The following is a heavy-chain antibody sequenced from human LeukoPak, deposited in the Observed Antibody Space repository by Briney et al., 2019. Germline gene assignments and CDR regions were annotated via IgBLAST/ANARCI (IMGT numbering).Heavy chain of an antibody. CDR3: TRDHCSGDNCPSFDY. V-gene: IGHV1-18*04. D-gene: IGHD2-15*01. Sequence: ASVKVSCKPSGYTFTSFGISWVRQAPGQGLEWMGWIGAYNGVTNYAQKFQGRVTMTTDTSTSTAYRELRSLRSDDTAVYYCTRDHCSGDNCPSFDYWGQGTLVTVSS. CDR1: GYTFTSFG. CDR2: IGAYNGVT. J-gene: IGHJ4*02.